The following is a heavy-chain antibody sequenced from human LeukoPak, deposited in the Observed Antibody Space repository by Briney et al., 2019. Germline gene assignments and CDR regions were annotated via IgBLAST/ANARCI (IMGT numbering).Heavy chain of an antibody. V-gene: IGHV3-7*01. CDR2: IKQDGSEK. Sequence: PGGSLRLSCATSGFTFSRYWMSWARQAPGKGLEWVANIKQDGSEKNYVGSVRGRFTISRDNAKNSLYLQMNSLRAEDTAVYYCAREGDGSRYYFDYWGQGILVTVSS. D-gene: IGHD2-21*01. CDR1: GFTFSRYW. J-gene: IGHJ4*02. CDR3: AREGDGSRYYFDY.